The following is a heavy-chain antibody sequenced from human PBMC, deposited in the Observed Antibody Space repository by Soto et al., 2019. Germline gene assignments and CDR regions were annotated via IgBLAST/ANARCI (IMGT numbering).Heavy chain of an antibody. D-gene: IGHD3-16*02. CDR3: TTYDDIWVNHRYRWAY. J-gene: IGHJ4*02. Sequence: EVQLVESGGGVVKPGGSLRLSCAASGFPFNNAWMSWVRQAPGGGLEWVARIKSETDGGTTDYAAPVEGRFTISRDDSSNTLDLQMNSLKTEDTALYYCTTYDDIWVNHRYRWAYWGQGALVTVSS. V-gene: IGHV3-15*01. CDR1: GFPFNNAW. CDR2: IKSETDGGTT.